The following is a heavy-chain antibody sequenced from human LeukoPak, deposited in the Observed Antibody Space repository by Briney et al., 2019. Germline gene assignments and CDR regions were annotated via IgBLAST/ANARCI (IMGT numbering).Heavy chain of an antibody. CDR3: ARVKGVATVTIIDY. CDR1: GFTFSSYS. CDR2: ISSSSSYI. D-gene: IGHD4-11*01. V-gene: IGHV3-21*01. J-gene: IGHJ4*02. Sequence: GGSLRLSCAASGFTFSSYSMNWVRQAPGKGLEWVSSISSSSSYIYYADSVKGRFTISRDNAKNSLYLQMNSLRAEDTAVYYCARVKGVATVTIIDYWGQGTLVTVSS.